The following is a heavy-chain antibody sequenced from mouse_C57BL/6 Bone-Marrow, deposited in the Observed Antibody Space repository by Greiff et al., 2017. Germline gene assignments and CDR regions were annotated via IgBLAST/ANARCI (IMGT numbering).Heavy chain of an antibody. CDR3: ARSLYYGSSYNY. CDR2: IDPSDSYT. V-gene: IGHV1-69*01. J-gene: IGHJ2*01. D-gene: IGHD1-1*01. Sequence: QVQLKQPGAELVMPGASVKLSCKASGYTFTSYWMHWVKQRPGQGLEWIGEIDPSDSYTNYNRKFKGKSTLTVDKSSSTAYMQLSSLTSEDSAVYYCARSLYYGSSYNYWGQGTTLTVSS. CDR1: GYTFTSYW.